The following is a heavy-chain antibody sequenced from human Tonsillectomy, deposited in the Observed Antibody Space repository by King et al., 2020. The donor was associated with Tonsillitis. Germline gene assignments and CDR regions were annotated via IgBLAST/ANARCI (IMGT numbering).Heavy chain of an antibody. CDR1: GFSFSSHG. V-gene: IGHV3-30*02. Sequence: VQLVESGGGVVQPGGSLRLSCITSGFSFSSHGMHWVRQAPGKGLDGVAFIRDDGSDKYYADSVRGRFIISRDNSKNTLYLQVNRLRAEDTSVYYCAKVSEDLSGYDYPFDSWGQGTLVTVSS. CDR2: IRDDGSDK. CDR3: AKVSEDLSGYDYPFDS. J-gene: IGHJ4*02. D-gene: IGHD5-12*01.